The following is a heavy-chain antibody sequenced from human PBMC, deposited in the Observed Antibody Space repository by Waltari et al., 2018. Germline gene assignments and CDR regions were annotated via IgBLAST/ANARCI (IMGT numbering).Heavy chain of an antibody. CDR2: IYYSGGT. CDR1: GGSMTNYY. Sequence: QVQLQESAPGLVKPSETLSLTCTVSGGSMTNYYWSWIRQPPGKGLEWIAYIYYSGGTSYNPSLKCRLTISIETSKNQFSLKLSSVTAADTAVYFCARVPVYYSMDVWGKGTTVTVSS. CDR3: ARVPVYYSMDV. V-gene: IGHV4-59*01. J-gene: IGHJ6*03.